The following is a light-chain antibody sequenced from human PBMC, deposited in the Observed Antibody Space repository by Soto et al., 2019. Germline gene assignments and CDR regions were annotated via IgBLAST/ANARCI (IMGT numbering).Light chain of an antibody. V-gene: IGKV3-20*01. CDR1: QSVSSTY. Sequence: EIVLTQSPGTLSLSPGERATLSCRASQSVSSTYLAWYQQKPGQAPRLLIYGASSRATGIPDRFSGSGSGTDFTLTIGRLEPEDFAVYYCQQYGATEAFGGGTKVEVK. CDR3: QQYGATEA. CDR2: GAS. J-gene: IGKJ4*01.